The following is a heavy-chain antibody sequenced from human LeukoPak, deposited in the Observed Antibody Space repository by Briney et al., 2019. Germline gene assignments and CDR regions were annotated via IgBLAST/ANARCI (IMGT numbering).Heavy chain of an antibody. D-gene: IGHD3-22*01. CDR2: IYYSGST. Sequence: SETLSLTCTVSGSSTSSYYWSWIRQPPGKGLEWIGYIYYSGSTNYNPSLKSRVTISVDTSKNQFSLKLSSVTAADTAVYYCARTHYYDSSGYYSDYWGQGTLVTVSS. V-gene: IGHV4-59*08. CDR1: GSSTSSYY. CDR3: ARTHYYDSSGYYSDY. J-gene: IGHJ4*02.